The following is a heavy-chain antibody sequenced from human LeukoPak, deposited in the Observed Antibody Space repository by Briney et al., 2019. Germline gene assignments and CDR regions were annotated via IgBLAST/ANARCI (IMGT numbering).Heavy chain of an antibody. J-gene: IGHJ3*02. CDR2: IYYSGST. D-gene: IGHD6-13*01. CDR1: GGSVSSGSYY. CDR3: ASGLHSGSLTEAFDI. Sequence: PSETLSLTCTVSGGSVSSGSYYWSWIRQPPGKGLEWIGYIYYSGSTNYNPSLKSRVTISVDTSKNQFSLKLSSVTAADTAVYYCASGLHSGSLTEAFDIWGQGTMVTVSS. V-gene: IGHV4-61*01.